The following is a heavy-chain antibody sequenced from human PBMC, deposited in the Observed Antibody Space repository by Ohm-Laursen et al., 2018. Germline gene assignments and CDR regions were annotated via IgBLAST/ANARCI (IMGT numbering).Heavy chain of an antibody. CDR1: GDSISAHY. CDR2: IHHTGYT. CDR3: ARVGGGSSFYSGFYGMDV. D-gene: IGHD2-15*01. V-gene: IGHV4-59*08. Sequence: SETLSLTCSVSGDSISAHYWSWIRQPPGKGLEWIGYIHHTGYTTYNPSLKCRVTISVDTTKKQFSLKLNSVTAADTAVYYCARVGGGSSFYSGFYGMDVWGQGTTVTVSS. J-gene: IGHJ6*02.